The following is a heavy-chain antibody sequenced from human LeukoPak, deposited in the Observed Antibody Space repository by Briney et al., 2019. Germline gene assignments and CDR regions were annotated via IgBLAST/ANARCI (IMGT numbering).Heavy chain of an antibody. D-gene: IGHD4-11*01. CDR3: ANDYSNYYSYAMDV. J-gene: IGHJ6*02. CDR2: ISHDGSNK. V-gene: IGHV3-30*18. Sequence: GSLRLSCAASGFTFSSYGMHWVRQAPGKGLEWVAVISHDGSNKDYSDSVKGRFTISRDNSRNTLYLQMNSLRAEDTAVYYCANDYSNYYSYAMDVWGQGTTVTVSS. CDR1: GFTFSSYG.